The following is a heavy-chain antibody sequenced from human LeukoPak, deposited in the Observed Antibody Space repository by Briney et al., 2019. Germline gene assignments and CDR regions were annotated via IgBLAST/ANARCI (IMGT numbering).Heavy chain of an antibody. Sequence: ASVKVSCKDSGYTFTSYDLNWVRQATGQGLEGMGWMNPNSGNRGYAQKFQGRVTMTRNTSISTAYMKLSSLRSEDTAVYYCARSLSWNYYYYGMDVWGQGTTVTVSS. J-gene: IGHJ6*02. CDR3: ARSLSWNYYYYGMDV. CDR2: MNPNSGNR. CDR1: GYTFTSYD. D-gene: IGHD3-16*02. V-gene: IGHV1-8*01.